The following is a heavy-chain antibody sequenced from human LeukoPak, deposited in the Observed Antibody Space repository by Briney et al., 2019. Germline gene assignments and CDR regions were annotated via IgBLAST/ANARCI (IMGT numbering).Heavy chain of an antibody. CDR2: ISPNSGNT. J-gene: IGHJ6*02. V-gene: IGHV1-8*02. D-gene: IGHD2-15*01. CDR1: GGTFSSYA. Sequence: ASVKVSCKASGGTFSSYAISWVRQAPGQGLEWMGRISPNSGNTGYAQKFQGRVTMTRNTSISTAYMELSSLRSEDTAVYYCARLEDMVAATASYYYGMDVWGQGTTVTVSS. CDR3: ARLEDMVAATASYYYGMDV.